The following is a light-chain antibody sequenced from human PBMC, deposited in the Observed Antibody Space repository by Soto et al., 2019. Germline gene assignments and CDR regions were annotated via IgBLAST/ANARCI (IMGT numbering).Light chain of an antibody. CDR1: QSVSSY. J-gene: IGKJ1*01. CDR2: GAS. CDR3: QQYGGSPQT. V-gene: IGKV3-20*01. Sequence: EIVLTQSPGTLSLSPGERATLSCRASQSVSSYLAWYQRKPGQAPRLLIYGASSRATGIPDRFSGSGSGTDFTPTISGLEPEDFAVYYCQQYGGSPQTFGQGTKVDIK.